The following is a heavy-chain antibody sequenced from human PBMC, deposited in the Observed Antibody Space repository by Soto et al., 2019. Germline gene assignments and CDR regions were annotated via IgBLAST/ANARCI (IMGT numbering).Heavy chain of an antibody. CDR2: TYYRSKWYT. J-gene: IGHJ3*01. CDR3: ARDLAYNWNDDDALDV. CDR1: GDSVSSNSAA. Sequence: PSQTLSLTCAISGDSVSSNSAAWNWIRQSPSRGLEWLGRTYYRSKWYTDYAVSVKSRITINPDTSKNQFSLQLNSVTPEDTAVYYCARDLAYNWNDDDALDVWGQGTTVTVSS. V-gene: IGHV6-1*01. D-gene: IGHD1-1*01.